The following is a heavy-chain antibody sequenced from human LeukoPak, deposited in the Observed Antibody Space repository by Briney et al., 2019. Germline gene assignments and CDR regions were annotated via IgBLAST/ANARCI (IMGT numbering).Heavy chain of an antibody. V-gene: IGHV3-23*01. J-gene: IGHJ6*03. CDR3: ARNKLGKDDFWSGYYNYYYYYMDV. CDR2: ISTTTGVT. CDR1: GFSFSSSA. Sequence: GGSLRLSCAASGFSFSSSAMSWVRQAPGKGLEWVSTISTTTGVTYYPDSVRGRFTISRDNSKNTLYLHMNSLRAEDTAVYYCARNKLGKDDFWSGYYNYYYYYMDVWGKGTTVTVSS. D-gene: IGHD3-3*01.